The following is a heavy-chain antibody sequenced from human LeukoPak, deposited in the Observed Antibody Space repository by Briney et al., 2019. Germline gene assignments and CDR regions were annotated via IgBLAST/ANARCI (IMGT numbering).Heavy chain of an antibody. CDR3: ARHVSPNDAFDI. V-gene: IGHV4-38-2*01. J-gene: IGHJ3*02. D-gene: IGHD3-16*01. Sequence: PSETLSLTCAVSGYSISSGYYWGWIRQPPGKGLEWIGSIYHSGGTYYNPSLKSRVTISVDTSKNQFSLKLSSVTAADTAVYYCARHVSPNDAFDIWGPGTMVTVSS. CDR2: IYHSGGT. CDR1: GYSISSGYY.